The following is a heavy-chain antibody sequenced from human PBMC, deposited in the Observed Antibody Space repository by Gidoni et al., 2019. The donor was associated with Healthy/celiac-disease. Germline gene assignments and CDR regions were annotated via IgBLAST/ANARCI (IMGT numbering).Heavy chain of an antibody. CDR3: AKDGYCSSTSCYVITYYYYGMDV. Sequence: EVQLLESGGGLVQPGGSLRLSCAASGFPFSSYAMRWVSQAPGKGLEWVSAISGSGGSTYYADSVKGRFTISRDNSKNTLYLQMNSLRAEDTAVYYCAKDGYCSSTSCYVITYYYYGMDVWGQGTTVTVSS. CDR2: ISGSGGST. CDR1: GFPFSSYA. J-gene: IGHJ6*02. V-gene: IGHV3-23*01. D-gene: IGHD2-2*03.